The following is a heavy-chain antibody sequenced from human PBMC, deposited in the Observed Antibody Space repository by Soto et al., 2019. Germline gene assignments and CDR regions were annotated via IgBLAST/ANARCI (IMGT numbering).Heavy chain of an antibody. D-gene: IGHD4-17*01. V-gene: IGHV4-59*08. CDR2: IYYIGLT. Sequence: QVQLQESGPGLVKPSETLSLTCAVSGASISSYYWNWIRQPPGKGLEWIGNIYYIGLTHYNPSLKSRVTISVDTSKNQFSLNLSSVTAADTAVYYCARGFYGDGNPCDSWGQGILVTVSS. CDR1: GASISSYY. CDR3: ARGFYGDGNPCDS. J-gene: IGHJ4*02.